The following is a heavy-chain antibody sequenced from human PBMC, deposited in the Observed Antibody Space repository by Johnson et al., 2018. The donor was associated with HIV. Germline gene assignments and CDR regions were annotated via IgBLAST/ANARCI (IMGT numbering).Heavy chain of an antibody. V-gene: IGHV3-30*19. Sequence: QMQLVESGGGVVQPGRSLRLSCVTSGFTFSSYGMHWVRQAPGKGLEWVAVIWYDGSEKYYADSVKGRFTISRDNSKNTLYLQMNSLRAEDTAVYYCASRYTVDAFDIWGQGTMVTVSS. CDR2: IWYDGSEK. D-gene: IGHD1-1*01. CDR3: ASRYTVDAFDI. CDR1: GFTFSSYG. J-gene: IGHJ3*02.